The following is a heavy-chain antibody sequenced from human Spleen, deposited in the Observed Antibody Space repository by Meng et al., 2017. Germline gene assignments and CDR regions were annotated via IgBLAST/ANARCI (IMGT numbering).Heavy chain of an antibody. V-gene: IGHV1-8*02. CDR1: GGTFSSYA. J-gene: IGHJ4*02. CDR3: ARDEDISAAGKLFGDY. D-gene: IGHD6-25*01. CDR2: MNPNSGNT. Sequence: ASVKVSCKASGGTFSSYAISWVRQAPGQGLEWMGWMNPNSGNTGYAQKFQGRVTMTRNTSISTAYMELSGLRSDDTAMYYCARDEDISAAGKLFGDYWGQGTLVTVSS.